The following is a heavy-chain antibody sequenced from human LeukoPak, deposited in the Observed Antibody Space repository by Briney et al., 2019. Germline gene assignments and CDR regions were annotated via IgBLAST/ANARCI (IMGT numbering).Heavy chain of an antibody. CDR1: GGSISSSSYY. CDR2: IYYSGST. V-gene: IGHV4-39*01. J-gene: IGHJ4*02. CDR3: ARVAGVEVAPATSY. Sequence: SETLSLTCTVSGGSISSSSYYWGWIRQPPGKGLEWIGSIYYSGSTYYNPSLKSRVTISVNTSKNQFSLKLSSVTAADTAVYYCARVAGVEVAPATSYWGQGTLVTVSS. D-gene: IGHD2-15*01.